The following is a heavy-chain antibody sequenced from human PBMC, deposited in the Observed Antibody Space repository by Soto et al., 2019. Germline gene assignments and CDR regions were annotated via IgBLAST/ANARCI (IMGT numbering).Heavy chain of an antibody. D-gene: IGHD2-15*01. V-gene: IGHV3-7*01. J-gene: IGHJ6*02. Sequence: GGSLRLSCAVSGFTFSDYWMSWVRQAPGKGLEWVANIKQDGNEKYYVDSVKGRFTISRDNAKNTLYLQMNSLRAEDTAVYYCAKVGCSGGSCYYYYGMDVWGQGTTVTVSS. CDR1: GFTFSDYW. CDR2: IKQDGNEK. CDR3: AKVGCSGGSCYYYYGMDV.